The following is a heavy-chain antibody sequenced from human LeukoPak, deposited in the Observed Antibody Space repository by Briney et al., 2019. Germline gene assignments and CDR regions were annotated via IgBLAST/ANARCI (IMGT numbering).Heavy chain of an antibody. Sequence: GGSLRLSCAASGFTFNEYGMHWVRQAPGKGLEWVAVIWHDGRNKYYADSVKGRFTVSRDNSKNTLYLQMSSLRAEDTAVYYCARDRGSDDPIDYWGQGTPVTVSS. CDR1: GFTFNEYG. D-gene: IGHD2-15*01. J-gene: IGHJ4*02. CDR3: ARDRGSDDPIDY. CDR2: IWHDGRNK. V-gene: IGHV3-33*01.